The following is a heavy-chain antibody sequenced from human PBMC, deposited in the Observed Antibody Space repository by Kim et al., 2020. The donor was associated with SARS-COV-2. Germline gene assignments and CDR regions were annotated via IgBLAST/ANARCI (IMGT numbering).Heavy chain of an antibody. CDR3: AGIGVPLLLWFGEIHFDS. Sequence: GGSLRLSCAASGFTFSTYWMTWVRQAPGKGLEWVANIKQDGSGSYYADSVRGRFTISRDNAKNSLYLQMNSLRAEDTAVYYCAGIGVPLLLWFGEIHFDSWGQGTLVTVSS. CDR2: IKQDGSGS. J-gene: IGHJ4*02. V-gene: IGHV3-7*03. D-gene: IGHD3-10*01. CDR1: GFTFSTYW.